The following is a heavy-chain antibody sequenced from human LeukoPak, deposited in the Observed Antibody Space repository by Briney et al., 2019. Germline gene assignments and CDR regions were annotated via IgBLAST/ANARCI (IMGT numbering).Heavy chain of an antibody. CDR2: VYVTGST. CDR1: GGSISSHY. D-gene: IGHD6-13*01. V-gene: IGHV4-4*07. Sequence: SETLSLTCTVSGGSISSHYWSWIRQPPGKGLEWIGRVYVTGSTNLNPALQSRVTMSVDTSKNQFSLKLTSVTAEDTAVYYCARGVGSSSWSTHWFDPWGPGILVTVST. CDR3: ARGVGSSSWSTHWFDP. J-gene: IGHJ5*02.